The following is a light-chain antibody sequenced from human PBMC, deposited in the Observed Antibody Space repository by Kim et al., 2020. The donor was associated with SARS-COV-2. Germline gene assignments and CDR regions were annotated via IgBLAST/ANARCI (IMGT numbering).Light chain of an antibody. V-gene: IGLV2-23*02. J-gene: IGLJ1*01. CDR2: EVS. CDR3: CSYAGTTTFYV. Sequence: QSALTQPASVSGSPGQSITISCTGTKTDVGTHNLVSWYQQSPGEAPKLKIFEVSQRPSGVSSRFSGSKSGNTAYLTISGLQAEDEGDYYCCSYAGTTTFYVFGSGTKAPS. CDR1: KTDVGTHNL.